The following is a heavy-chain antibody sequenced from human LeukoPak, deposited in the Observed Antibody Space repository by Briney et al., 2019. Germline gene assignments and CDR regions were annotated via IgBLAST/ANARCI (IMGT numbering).Heavy chain of an antibody. V-gene: IGHV4-38-2*01. CDR3: ARVRSGDVLRYFDWLSVWFDP. J-gene: IGHJ5*02. CDR2: IYHSGST. Sequence: PSETLSLTCAVSGYSISSGYYWGWIRQPPGKGLEWIGSIYHSGSTYYNPSLKSRVTISVDTSKNQFSLKLSSVTAADTAVYYCARVRSGDVLRYFDWLSVWFDPWGQGTLVTVSS. CDR1: GYSISSGYY. D-gene: IGHD3-9*01.